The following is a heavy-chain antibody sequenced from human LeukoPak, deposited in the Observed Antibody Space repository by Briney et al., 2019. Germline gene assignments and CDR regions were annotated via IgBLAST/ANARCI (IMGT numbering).Heavy chain of an antibody. CDR2: IYYSGST. CDR1: GGSIRSGDYY. Sequence: PSQTLSLTCTVSGGSIRSGDYYWSWIRQPPGKGLEWIGYIYYSGSTYYNPSLKSRVTISVDTSQNQFSLKLSSVTAGDTAVYYCARDLGYCSGGSCYSAGYWGQGTLVTVSS. D-gene: IGHD2-15*01. J-gene: IGHJ4*02. CDR3: ARDLGYCSGGSCYSAGY. V-gene: IGHV4-30-4*08.